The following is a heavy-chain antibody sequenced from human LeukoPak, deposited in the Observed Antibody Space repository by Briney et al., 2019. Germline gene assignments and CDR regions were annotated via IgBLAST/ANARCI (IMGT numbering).Heavy chain of an antibody. CDR2: MNPNSGNT. D-gene: IGHD2-2*01. CDR3: ARAPSNPIVVVPAAMYYYYYYVDV. CDR1: GYTFTSYD. Sequence: ASVKVSCKASGYTFTSYDINWVRQATGQGLEWMGWMNPNSGNTGYAQKFQGRVTMTRNTSISTAYMELSSLRSEDTAVYYCARAPSNPIVVVPAAMYYYYYYVDVWGKGTTVTVSS. J-gene: IGHJ6*03. V-gene: IGHV1-8*01.